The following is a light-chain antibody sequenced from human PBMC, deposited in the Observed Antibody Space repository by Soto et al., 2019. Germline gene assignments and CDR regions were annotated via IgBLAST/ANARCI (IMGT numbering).Light chain of an antibody. J-gene: IGLJ3*02. CDR1: FSNIGRNV. Sequence: QSVLTQPPSASGTPGQRVTISCSGSFSNIGRNVVNWYQTVPGAAPRLLIYSSKERFLGVPDRFSGSKSGTSASLAITGLQSEDETDYFCAAWDDSLNGWVFGGGTQLTVL. V-gene: IGLV1-44*01. CDR2: SSK. CDR3: AAWDDSLNGWV.